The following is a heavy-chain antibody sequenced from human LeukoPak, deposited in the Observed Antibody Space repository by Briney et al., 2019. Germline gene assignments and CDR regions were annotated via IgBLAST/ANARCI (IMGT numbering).Heavy chain of an antibody. CDR2: ISGSGGST. J-gene: IGHJ4*02. CDR1: GFTFSSYA. Sequence: GGSLRLSCAASGFTFSSYAMSWVRQAPGKGLEWVSAISGSGGSTYYADSVKGRFTISRDNSKNTLYLQMNSLRAEDTAVYYCAKDLWGPVTMVRGVLLDYWGQGTLVTVSS. CDR3: AKDLWGPVTMVRGVLLDY. V-gene: IGHV3-23*01. D-gene: IGHD3-10*01.